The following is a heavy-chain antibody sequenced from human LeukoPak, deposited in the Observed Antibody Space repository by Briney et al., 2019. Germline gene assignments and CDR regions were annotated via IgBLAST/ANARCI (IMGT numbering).Heavy chain of an antibody. CDR1: GGTFSSYA. CDR3: ARDQASDSWCRGWFDP. CDR2: IIPIFGIA. V-gene: IGHV1-69*04. Sequence: GASVKVSCKASGGTFSSYAISWVRQAPGQGLEWMGRIIPIFGIANYAQKFQGRVTITADKSTSTAYMELSSLRSEDTAVYYCARDQASDSWCRGWFDPWGQGTLVTVSS. J-gene: IGHJ5*02. D-gene: IGHD6-13*01.